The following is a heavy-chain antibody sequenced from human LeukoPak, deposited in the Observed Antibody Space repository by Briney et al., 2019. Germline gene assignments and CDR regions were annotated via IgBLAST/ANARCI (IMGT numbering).Heavy chain of an antibody. J-gene: IGHJ6*02. D-gene: IGHD2-2*01. V-gene: IGHV3-23*01. CDR2: ISGSGGST. Sequence: GGSLRLPCAASGFTFSSYAMSWVRQAPGKGLEWVSAISGSGGSTYYADSVKGRFTISRDNSKNTLYLQMNSLRAEDTAVYYCAKDDIVVVPAAPKVPYYYYYGMDVWGQGTTVTVSS. CDR3: AKDDIVVVPAAPKVPYYYYYGMDV. CDR1: GFTFSSYA.